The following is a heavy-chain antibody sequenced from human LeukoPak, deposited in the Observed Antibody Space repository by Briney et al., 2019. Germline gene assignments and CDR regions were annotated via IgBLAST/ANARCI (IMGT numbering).Heavy chain of an antibody. Sequence: PSETLSLTCAVYGGSFSGYYWSWIRQPPGKGREWIGEINHSGSTNYNPSLKSRVTISVDTSKNQFSLKLSSVTAADTAVYYCARGRPPLYTSGWYKERRNFDIWGQGTMVTVSS. V-gene: IGHV4-34*01. J-gene: IGHJ3*02. D-gene: IGHD6-19*01. CDR3: ARGRPPLYTSGWYKERRNFDI. CDR2: INHSGST. CDR1: GGSFSGYY.